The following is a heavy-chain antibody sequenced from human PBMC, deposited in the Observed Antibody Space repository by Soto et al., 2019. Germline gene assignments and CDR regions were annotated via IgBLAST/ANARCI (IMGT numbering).Heavy chain of an antibody. CDR1: GFTFSRSW. CDR2: IKEDGSDK. V-gene: IGHV3-7*01. J-gene: IGHJ4*02. D-gene: IGHD3-22*01. Sequence: GSLRLSCVGSGFTFSRSWMSWVRQAPGKGLEWVANIKEDGSDKYYVESVKGRFTISRDNAKNSVYLQMNSLRAEDTAVYFCIRDDYYSAFYXGQGTLVTVSS. CDR3: IRDDYYSAFY.